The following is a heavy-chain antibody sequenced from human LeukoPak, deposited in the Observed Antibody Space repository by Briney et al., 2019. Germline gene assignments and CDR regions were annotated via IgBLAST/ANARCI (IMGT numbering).Heavy chain of an antibody. CDR2: ISYDGSNK. V-gene: IGHV3-30*18. CDR3: AKDLLSQQVARCFDY. Sequence: PGGSLRLSCAASGFTFSSYGMHWVRQAPGKGLEWVAVISYDGSNKYYADSVKGRFTISRDNSKNTLYLQMNSLRTDDTAVYYCAKDLLSQQVARCFDYWGQGTLVTVSS. D-gene: IGHD6-13*01. CDR1: GFTFSSYG. J-gene: IGHJ4*02.